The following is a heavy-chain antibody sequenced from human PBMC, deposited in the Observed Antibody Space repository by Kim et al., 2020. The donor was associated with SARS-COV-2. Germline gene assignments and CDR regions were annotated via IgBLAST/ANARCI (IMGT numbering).Heavy chain of an antibody. CDR1: GLDISSNY. Sequence: GGSLRLSCAASGLDISSNYMNWVRQAPGKGLEWVSTIFNGDNTYYADSVKGRFTISRDISKNALILQMNSLRAHDTAVYYCARDPAIRPEYWGQGPLVTVSS. CDR3: ARDPAIRPEY. CDR2: IFNGDNT. V-gene: IGHV3-53*01. D-gene: IGHD3-3*02. J-gene: IGHJ4*02.